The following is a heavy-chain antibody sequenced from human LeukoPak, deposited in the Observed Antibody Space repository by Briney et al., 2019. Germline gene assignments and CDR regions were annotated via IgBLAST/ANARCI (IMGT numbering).Heavy chain of an antibody. CDR3: ARGGATTSFDS. D-gene: IGHD1-26*01. Sequence: GASVKVSCKASGYTFTSYAMHWVRQAPGQRLEWMGWINAGNGNTKYSQKFQGRVTITRDTSTSTAYMDLRSLRSDDTAVYYCARGGATTSFDSWGQGTLITVSS. CDR1: GYTFTSYA. J-gene: IGHJ4*02. CDR2: INAGNGNT. V-gene: IGHV1-3*01.